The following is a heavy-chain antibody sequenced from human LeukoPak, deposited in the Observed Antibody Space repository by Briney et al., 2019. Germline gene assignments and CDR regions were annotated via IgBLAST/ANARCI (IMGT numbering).Heavy chain of an antibody. CDR1: GCTVSSNY. CDR3: ARGYGDYLYYYYGMDV. Sequence: GGSLTLSCAATGCTVSSNYMSWVRQAPGKGLAWVSVTYSGGSTYHAESVMGRFTISGDNSKNTLYLQMNSLRAEDTAVYYCARGYGDYLYYYYGMDVWGKGTTVTVSS. J-gene: IGHJ6*04. CDR2: TYSGGST. D-gene: IGHD4-17*01. V-gene: IGHV3-53*01.